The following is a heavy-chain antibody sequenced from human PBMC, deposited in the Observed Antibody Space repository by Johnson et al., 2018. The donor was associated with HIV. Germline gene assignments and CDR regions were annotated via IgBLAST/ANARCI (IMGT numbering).Heavy chain of an antibody. V-gene: IGHV3-74*02. Sequence: VQLVESGGGVVQPGRSLRLSCAASGFTFSSYAMHWVRQAPGKGLVWVSRINSDGSSTSYADSVKGRFTISRDNAKNTLYLQMHSLRAEDTDVYYCARYEYDYENSSSNDAVGIWGQGTMVTVS. D-gene: IGHD3-16*01. J-gene: IGHJ3*02. CDR1: GFTFSSYA. CDR3: ARYEYDYENSSSNDAVGI. CDR2: INSDGSST.